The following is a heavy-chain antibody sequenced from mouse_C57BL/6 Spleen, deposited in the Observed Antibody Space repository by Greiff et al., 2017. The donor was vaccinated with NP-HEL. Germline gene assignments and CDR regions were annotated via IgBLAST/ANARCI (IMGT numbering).Heavy chain of an antibody. CDR2: IDPSDSYT. Sequence: QVQLQQPGAELVMPGASVKLSCKASGYTFTSYWMHWVKQRPGQGLEWIGEIDPSDSYTNYNQKFKGKSTLTVDKSSSTAYMQLSSLTSEDSAVYYCARHYGSSLWYVDVWGTGTTVTVSS. CDR1: GYTFTSYW. V-gene: IGHV1-69*01. CDR3: ARHYGSSLWYVDV. D-gene: IGHD1-1*01. J-gene: IGHJ1*03.